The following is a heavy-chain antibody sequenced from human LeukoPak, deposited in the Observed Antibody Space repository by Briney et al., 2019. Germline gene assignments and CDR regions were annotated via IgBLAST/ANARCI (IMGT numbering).Heavy chain of an antibody. V-gene: IGHV2-70*11. J-gene: IGHJ4*02. Sequence: SGPALLQPTQTLTLTFTFSGFALGTSGMCGSWIRQPPGKALEWLSRIDWDDDKYYSTSLKTRLTISKDTSKTQVVLTMTNMDPVDTATYYCARILGSGWSFDYWGQGTLVTVSS. D-gene: IGHD6-19*01. CDR2: IDWDDDK. CDR1: GFALGTSGMC. CDR3: ARILGSGWSFDY.